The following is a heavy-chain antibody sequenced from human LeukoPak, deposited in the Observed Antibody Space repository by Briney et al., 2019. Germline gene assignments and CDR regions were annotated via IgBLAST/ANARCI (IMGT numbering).Heavy chain of an antibody. CDR3: ARETGSAVGSTDFDY. CDR1: GSTFSNYA. D-gene: IGHD4-17*01. CDR2: ISGSGVGT. V-gene: IGHV3-23*01. J-gene: IGHJ4*02. Sequence: PGGSLRLSCAASGSTFSNYAMSWVRQAPGRGLEWVSAISGSGVGTHYADSVKGRFTISRDNSKNTMYLQMNSLRTEDTAVYYCARETGSAVGSTDFDYWGQGTLVTVSS.